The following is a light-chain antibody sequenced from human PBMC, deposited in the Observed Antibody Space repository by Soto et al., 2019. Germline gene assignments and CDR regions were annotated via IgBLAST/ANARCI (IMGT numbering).Light chain of an antibody. CDR1: SSDVGSHNL. V-gene: IGLV2-23*02. CDR2: EVS. Sequence: QSALTQPASVSGSPGQSITISCTGTSSDVGSHNLVSWYQQHPGQAPKLMIYEVSTRPLGVSTRFSASKSGNTASLTISGLQDEDEADYYCCSYGGSRAVFGGGTQLTVL. J-gene: IGLJ7*01. CDR3: CSYGGSRAV.